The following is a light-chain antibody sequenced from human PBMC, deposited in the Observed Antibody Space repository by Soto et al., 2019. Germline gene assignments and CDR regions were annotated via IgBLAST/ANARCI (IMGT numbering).Light chain of an antibody. CDR3: QQANSFPIT. V-gene: IGKV1D-12*01. J-gene: IGKJ5*01. CDR1: QGITNR. Sequence: DIQMTQSPSSVSASVGDRVTITCRASQGITNRLAWYQQKPGKAPKLLIYEASSLQSGVPSRISGSGSGTDFTLTICSLQPEDFATYYCQQANSFPITFGQGTRLEIK. CDR2: EAS.